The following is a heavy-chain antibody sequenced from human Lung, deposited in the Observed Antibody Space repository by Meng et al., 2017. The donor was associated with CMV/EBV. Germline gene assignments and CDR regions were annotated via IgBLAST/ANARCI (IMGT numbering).Heavy chain of an antibody. J-gene: IGHJ5*02. Sequence: QGQLQESGPGLVKPSQTLSLTCTVSGGSISSGGFYWSWIRQHPGKGLEWIGYIYYSGSTYYNPSLRSRVAISIDTSKNQFSLKLTSVTAADTAVYFCARTNYGDYNWFDPWGRGTLVTVSS. CDR3: ARTNYGDYNWFDP. V-gene: IGHV4-31*03. D-gene: IGHD4-17*01. CDR1: GGSISSGGFY. CDR2: IYYSGST.